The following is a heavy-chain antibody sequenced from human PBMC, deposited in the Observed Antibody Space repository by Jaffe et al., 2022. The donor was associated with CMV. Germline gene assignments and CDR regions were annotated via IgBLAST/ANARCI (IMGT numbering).Heavy chain of an antibody. Sequence: EVQLVESGGGLVQPGGSLRLSCAASGFTFSDHYMDWVRQAPGKGLDWVGRTRNKANSYTTEYAASVKGRFSISRDYSHNSLYLQMDSLKTEDTAVYYCVRSQLVDGNRWYFDLWGRGTLVTVSS. CDR3: VRSQLVDGNRWYFDL. CDR2: TRNKANSYTT. CDR1: GFTFSDHY. D-gene: IGHD2-2*01. J-gene: IGHJ2*01. V-gene: IGHV3-72*01.